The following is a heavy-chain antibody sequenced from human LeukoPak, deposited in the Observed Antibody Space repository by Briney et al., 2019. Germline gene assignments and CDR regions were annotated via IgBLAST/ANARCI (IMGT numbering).Heavy chain of an antibody. D-gene: IGHD3-10*01. V-gene: IGHV4-59*08. CDR1: GGSISSYY. Sequence: SETLSLTCTVSGGSISSYYWSWIRQPTGKGLEWIGYIYYSGSTNYNPSLKSRVTISVDTSKNQFSLKLSSVTAADTAVYYCARLYGSGSPDYWGQGTLVTVSS. CDR2: IYYSGST. CDR3: ARLYGSGSPDY. J-gene: IGHJ4*02.